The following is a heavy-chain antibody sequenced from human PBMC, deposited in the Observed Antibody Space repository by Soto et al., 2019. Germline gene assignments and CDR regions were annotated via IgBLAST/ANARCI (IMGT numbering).Heavy chain of an antibody. CDR1: GFTFSSYA. D-gene: IGHD2-2*01. Sequence: EVQLLESGGGLVQPGGSLRLSCAASGFTFSSYAMSWVRQAPGKGLEWVSAISGSGGSTYYADSVKGRFTISRDNSKDRLCLQVYRLRADHTAVYYCAVHAVPAASYYYYGMHVWGQGTTITVSS. CDR2: ISGSGGST. J-gene: IGHJ6*02. CDR3: AVHAVPAASYYYYGMHV. V-gene: IGHV3-23*01.